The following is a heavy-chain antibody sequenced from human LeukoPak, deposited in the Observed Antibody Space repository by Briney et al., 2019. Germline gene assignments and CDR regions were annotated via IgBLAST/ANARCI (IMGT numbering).Heavy chain of an antibody. D-gene: IGHD6-13*01. V-gene: IGHV4-59*01. Sequence: TSETLSLTCTGSGGSISSYYWSWLRQPPGKGLEWIGYIYYSGSTYYNPSLKRRVTISVDTSKNQFSLKLSSMTTADTAVYYCARDRSSGSGKYYFDYWGQGTLVTVSS. J-gene: IGHJ4*02. CDR1: GGSISSYY. CDR3: ARDRSSGSGKYYFDY. CDR2: IYYSGST.